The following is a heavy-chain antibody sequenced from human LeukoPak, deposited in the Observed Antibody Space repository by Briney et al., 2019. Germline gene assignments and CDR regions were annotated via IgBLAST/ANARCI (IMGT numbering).Heavy chain of an antibody. V-gene: IGHV3-9*01. CDR2: ISWNSGSI. D-gene: IGHD3-3*01. CDR3: AKVGSITIFGVVVDYFDY. Sequence: GGSLRLSCAASGFTFDDYAMHWVRQAPGKGLEWVSGISWNSGSIGYADSVKGRFTISRDNAKNSLYLQMNSLRAEDTALYYCAKVGSITIFGVVVDYFDYWGQGTLVTVSS. CDR1: GFTFDDYA. J-gene: IGHJ4*02.